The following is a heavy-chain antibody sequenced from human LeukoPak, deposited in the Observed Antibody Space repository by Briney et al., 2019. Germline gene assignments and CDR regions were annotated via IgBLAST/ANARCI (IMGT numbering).Heavy chain of an antibody. Sequence: SETLSLTCTVSGGSISSSSYYWGWIRQPPGKGLEWIGYIYYSGSTYYNPSLKSRVTISVDTSKNQFSLKLSSVTAADTAVYYCARDSSVKADAFDIWGQGTMVTVSS. CDR3: ARDSSVKADAFDI. D-gene: IGHD2-2*01. V-gene: IGHV4-31*03. CDR2: IYYSGST. CDR1: GGSISSSSYY. J-gene: IGHJ3*02.